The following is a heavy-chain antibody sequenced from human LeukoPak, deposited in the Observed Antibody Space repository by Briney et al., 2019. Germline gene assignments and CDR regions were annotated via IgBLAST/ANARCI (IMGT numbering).Heavy chain of an antibody. CDR3: ARDFGDYSWYYWFDP. D-gene: IGHD4-17*01. V-gene: IGHV3-30*03. CDR1: GFTLSTYG. CDR2: ISFNGGST. J-gene: IGHJ5*02. Sequence: GGSLRLSCAASGFTLSTYGMHWVRQAPGKGLEWVAMISFNGGSTYYKDSVRGRFTISRDTLKNTLYLQMDSLTAEDTAVYYCARDFGDYSWYYWFDPWGQGTLVTVSS.